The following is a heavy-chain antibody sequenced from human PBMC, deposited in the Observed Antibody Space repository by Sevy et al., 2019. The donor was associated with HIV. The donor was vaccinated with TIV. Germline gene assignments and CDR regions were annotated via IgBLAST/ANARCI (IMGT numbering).Heavy chain of an antibody. CDR1: GFTFSSYS. V-gene: IGHV3-21*01. D-gene: IGHD6-19*01. CDR2: ISSSSSYI. J-gene: IGHJ4*02. CDR3: AKVSAVAGTVDY. Sequence: GGSLRLSCAASGFTFSSYSMNWVRQAPGKGLGWVSSISSSSSYIYYADSVKGRFTISRDNAKNSLYLQMNSLRAEDTAVYYCAKVSAVAGTVDYWGQGTLVTVSS.